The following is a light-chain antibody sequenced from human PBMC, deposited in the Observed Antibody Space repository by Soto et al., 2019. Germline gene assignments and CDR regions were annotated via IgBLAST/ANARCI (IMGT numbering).Light chain of an antibody. CDR1: QSVSSSH. J-gene: IGKJ1*01. Sequence: EVVLTQSPGTQSLSPGERATLSCRASQSVSSSHLGWYQQKPGQAPRLLIYGTSSRATGIADRFSGSGSGTDFTLTISRLEPEDFAVYYCQQYGNSVTFGQGTKVEIK. CDR3: QQYGNSVT. V-gene: IGKV3-20*01. CDR2: GTS.